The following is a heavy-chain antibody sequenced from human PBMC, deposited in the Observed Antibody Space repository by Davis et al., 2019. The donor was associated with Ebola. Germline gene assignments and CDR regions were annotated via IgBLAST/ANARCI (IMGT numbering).Heavy chain of an antibody. CDR3: GPTGRLTYGIDV. Sequence: GGSLRLSCAASGFTFSDYPMTWIRQSLGKGLEWVSTIGVNAVETFYADSVKGRFTISRDNSKNTVYLQMNSLRDEDTAVYFCGPTGRLTYGIDVWGQGTTVTVSS. D-gene: IGHD1-26*01. CDR2: IGVNAVET. V-gene: IGHV3-23*01. CDR1: GFTFSDYP. J-gene: IGHJ6*02.